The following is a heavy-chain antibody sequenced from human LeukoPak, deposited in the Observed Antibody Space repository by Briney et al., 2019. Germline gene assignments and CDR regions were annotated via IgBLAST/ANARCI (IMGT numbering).Heavy chain of an antibody. CDR3: ARDRGDGPFDY. Sequence: PGGSLRLSCAASGFTFSSYGMHWVRQAPGKGLEWVAVIWYDGSNKYYADSVKGRFTISRGNSKNTLYLQMNSLRAEDTAVYYCARDRGDGPFDYWGQGTLVTVSS. V-gene: IGHV3-33*01. J-gene: IGHJ4*02. D-gene: IGHD4-17*01. CDR1: GFTFSSYG. CDR2: IWYDGSNK.